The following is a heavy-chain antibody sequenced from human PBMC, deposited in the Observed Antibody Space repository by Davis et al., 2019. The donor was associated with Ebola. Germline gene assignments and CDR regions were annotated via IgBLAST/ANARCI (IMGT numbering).Heavy chain of an antibody. V-gene: IGHV3-30*03. CDR1: GFTFSSYG. Sequence: GESLKISCAASGFTFSSYGMHWVRQAPGKGLEWVAVISYDGSNKYYADSVKGRFTISRDDSKNTAYLQMNSLKTEDTAVYYCTSELLWFGEFTDDYWGQGTLVTVSS. CDR2: ISYDGSNK. J-gene: IGHJ4*02. CDR3: TSELLWFGEFTDDY. D-gene: IGHD3-10*01.